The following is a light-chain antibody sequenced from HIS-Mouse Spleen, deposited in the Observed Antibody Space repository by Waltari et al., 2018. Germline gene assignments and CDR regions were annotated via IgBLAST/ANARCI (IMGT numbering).Light chain of an antibody. CDR2: WAS. J-gene: IGKJ2*01. Sequence: DIVMTQSPDSLAVSLGERATINCKSSQSVLYSSNNKNYLAWYQQKPGQPPKLLIYWASTLESGVPDRFSGSGSGTDFTLTISSLQAEDVAVYYCQQYYSTPYTFGQ. CDR1: QSVLYSSNNKNY. CDR3: QQYYSTPYT. V-gene: IGKV4-1*01.